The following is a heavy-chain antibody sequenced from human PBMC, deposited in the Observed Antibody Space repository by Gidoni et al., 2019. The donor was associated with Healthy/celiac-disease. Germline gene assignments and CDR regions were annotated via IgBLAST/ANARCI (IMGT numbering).Heavy chain of an antibody. Sequence: QVQLVQSGAEVKKPGASVKVSCKASGYTFTSYAMHWVRQAPGQRLEWMGWINAGNGNTKYSQKFQGRVTITRDTAARTAYMELSSLRSEDTAVYDCARAKGDCSSTSCAPGDYWGQGTLVTVSS. D-gene: IGHD2-2*01. CDR2: INAGNGNT. J-gene: IGHJ4*02. CDR1: GYTFTSYA. V-gene: IGHV1-3*01. CDR3: ARAKGDCSSTSCAPGDY.